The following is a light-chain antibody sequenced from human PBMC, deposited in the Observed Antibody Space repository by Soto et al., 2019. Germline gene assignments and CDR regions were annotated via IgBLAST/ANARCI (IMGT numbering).Light chain of an antibody. CDR1: QSLVYSDGNTH. CDR2: KVS. V-gene: IGKV2-30*01. J-gene: IGKJ2*01. Sequence: DVVMTQSPLSLPVTLGQPASISCTSSQSLVYSDGNTHLNWFQQRPGQSTRRLIYKVSNRDSGLPDRFSGSGSGSDCTLRISRVEAEDVAVYYCMQATHWPYTFGQGTKLEIK. CDR3: MQATHWPYT.